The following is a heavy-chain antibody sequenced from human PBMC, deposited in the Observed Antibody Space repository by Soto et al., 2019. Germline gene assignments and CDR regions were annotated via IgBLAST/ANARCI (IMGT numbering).Heavy chain of an antibody. CDR1: GYTFTSYG. CDR2: ISAYNGNT. D-gene: IGHD5-18*01. CDR3: ARDGYSYGHDYYYYYMDV. Sequence: ASVKVSCKASGYTFTSYGISWVRQAPGQGLEWMGWISAYNGNTNYAQKLQGRVTMTTDTSTSTAYMELRSLRSDDTAVYYCARDGYSYGHDYYYYYMDVWGKATTVTAP. J-gene: IGHJ6*03. V-gene: IGHV1-18*01.